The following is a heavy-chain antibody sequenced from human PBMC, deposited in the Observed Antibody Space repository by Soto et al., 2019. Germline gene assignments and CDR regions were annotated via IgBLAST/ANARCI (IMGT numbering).Heavy chain of an antibody. J-gene: IGHJ6*02. CDR1: GGSISSSSYY. CDR3: ARLDQTVNTNYYYYGMDV. V-gene: IGHV4-39*01. Sequence: PSETLSLTCTVSGGSISSSSYYWGWIRQPPGKGLEWIGSIYYSGSTYYNPSLKSRVTISVDTSKNQFSLKLSSVTAADTAVYYCARLDQTVNTNYYYYGMDVWGQGTTVTVSS. CDR2: IYYSGST. D-gene: IGHD4-4*01.